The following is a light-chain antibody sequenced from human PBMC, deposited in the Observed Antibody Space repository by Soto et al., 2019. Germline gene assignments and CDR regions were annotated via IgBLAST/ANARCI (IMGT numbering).Light chain of an antibody. CDR3: AGWDDSLSGVV. V-gene: IGLV1-44*01. CDR1: SSNIGSNT. Sequence: QSVLTQPPSASGTPGQRVTISCSGSSSNIGSNTVNWYQQLPGTAPKLLIYSNNQRPSGVPGRFSGSKSGTSASLAISGLQSEDEADYYCAGWDDSLSGVVFGGGTKLTVL. CDR2: SNN. J-gene: IGLJ2*01.